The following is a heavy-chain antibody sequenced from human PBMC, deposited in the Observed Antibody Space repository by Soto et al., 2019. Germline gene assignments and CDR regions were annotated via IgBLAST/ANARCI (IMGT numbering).Heavy chain of an antibody. CDR3: ARGSYTYGYPGFDH. Sequence: KPSETLSLTCAVSGGSFSGYYWSWIRQSPGEGLEWIGDIYHDDNTYFNPSLKSRVTISLDRSKSQFSLTLSSVTAADTAVYYCARGSYTYGYPGFDHWGQGTLVTVSS. V-gene: IGHV4-34*01. D-gene: IGHD5-18*01. CDR1: GGSFSGYY. CDR2: IYHDDNT. J-gene: IGHJ4*02.